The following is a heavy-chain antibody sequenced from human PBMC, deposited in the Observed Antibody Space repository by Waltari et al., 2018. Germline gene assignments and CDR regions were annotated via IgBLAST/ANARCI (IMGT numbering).Heavy chain of an antibody. CDR2: MNPNSGNT. Sequence: QVQLVQSGAEVKKPGASVKVSCKASGYTFTSYDINWVRQATGQGLEWMGWMNPNSGNTGYAQKCQGRVTMTRNTSISTAYMELSSLRSEDTAVYYCARGPRYYYDSSGYKYYFDYWGQGTLVTVSS. V-gene: IGHV1-8*02. CDR1: GYTFTSYD. CDR3: ARGPRYYYDSSGYKYYFDY. J-gene: IGHJ4*02. D-gene: IGHD3-22*01.